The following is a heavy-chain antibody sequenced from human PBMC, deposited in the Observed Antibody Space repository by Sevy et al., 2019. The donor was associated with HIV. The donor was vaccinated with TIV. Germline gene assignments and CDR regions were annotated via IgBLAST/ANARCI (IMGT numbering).Heavy chain of an antibody. J-gene: IGHJ3*02. Sequence: GGSLRLSCAASGFTFSTYGMHWVRQAPGKGLEWVAVVWSDGNHKFYEDSVRGRFTISRDNSKNTLSLQMNSLRAEDTAVYYYVSERGPFDAFDIWGQGTMVTVSS. V-gene: IGHV3-33*01. CDR3: VSERGPFDAFDI. D-gene: IGHD3-10*01. CDR1: GFTFSTYG. CDR2: VWSDGNHK.